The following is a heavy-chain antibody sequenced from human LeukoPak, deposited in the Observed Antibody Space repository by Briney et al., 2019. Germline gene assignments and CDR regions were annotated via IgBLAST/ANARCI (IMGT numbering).Heavy chain of an antibody. J-gene: IGHJ4*02. V-gene: IGHV3-23*01. D-gene: IGHD3-10*01. CDR1: GFAFSSYA. CDR3: AKQLPGRNQGSNFDY. CDR2: ISGSGGST. Sequence: GGSLRLSCAASGFAFSSYAMSWVRQAPGKGLEWVSAISGSGGSTYYADSVKGRFTISRDNSKNTLYLQMNSLRAEDTAVYYCAKQLPGRNQGSNFDYWGQGTLVTVSS.